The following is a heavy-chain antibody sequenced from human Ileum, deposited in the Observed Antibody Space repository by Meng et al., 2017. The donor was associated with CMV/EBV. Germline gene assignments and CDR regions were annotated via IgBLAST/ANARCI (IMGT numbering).Heavy chain of an antibody. D-gene: IGHD3-3*01. CDR1: GYSFTTYG. CDR2: IDPYHGNA. CDR3: ARASTTGRVFGVVPPDKSYFEY. Sequence: ASVKVSCKASGYSFTTYGITWVRQAPGKGLEWMGWIDPYHGNASYSQKFQGRLALTTDTSTLTAYLELRSLGSDDSALYYCARASTTGRVFGVVPPDKSYFEYWGQGALVTVSS. J-gene: IGHJ4*02. V-gene: IGHV1-18*01.